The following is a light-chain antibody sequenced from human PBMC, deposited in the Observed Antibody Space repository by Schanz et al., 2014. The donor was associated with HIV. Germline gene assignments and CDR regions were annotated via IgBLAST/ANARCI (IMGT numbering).Light chain of an antibody. J-gene: IGLJ2*01. CDR3: NSHAGSNTFL. CDR2: DVT. V-gene: IGLV2-14*03. CDR1: NIDVGGYNY. Sequence: QSALTQPASVSGSPGQSITISCTGTNIDVGGYNYVSWYQQRPDKAPKLMIYDVTKRPSGVSSRFSGSKSGNTASLTVSGLHAEDEADYYCNSHAGSNTFLFGGGTKLTVL.